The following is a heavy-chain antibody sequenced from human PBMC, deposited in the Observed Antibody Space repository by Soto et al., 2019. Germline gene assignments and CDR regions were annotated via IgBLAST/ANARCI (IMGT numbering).Heavy chain of an antibody. J-gene: IGHJ5*02. CDR2: VYESGYT. Sequence: PSETLSLTCTVSGASVSTGAYYWGWVRQRPGRGLEWIGYVYESGYTYYNMSLKSRLTISLDRSNNQFSLGLTSVTAADTAVYYCVRALRHPAMVYHWLDPWGQGTLVTVYS. D-gene: IGHD5-18*01. CDR3: VRALRHPAMVYHWLDP. V-gene: IGHV4-31*03. CDR1: GASVSTGAYY.